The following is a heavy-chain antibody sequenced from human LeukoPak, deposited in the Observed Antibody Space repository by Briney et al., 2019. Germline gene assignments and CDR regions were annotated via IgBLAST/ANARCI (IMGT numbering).Heavy chain of an antibody. D-gene: IGHD6-19*01. Sequence: GGSLRLSCAASGFTFSSYSMNWVRQAPGKGLEWVSAISGSGDSTYYADSVQGRFTISRDNFKNTLYLQMNSLRAEDTAVYYCAKDKSQWLVGTLGYWGQGTLVTVSS. J-gene: IGHJ4*02. V-gene: IGHV3-23*01. CDR2: ISGSGDST. CDR1: GFTFSSYS. CDR3: AKDKSQWLVGTLGY.